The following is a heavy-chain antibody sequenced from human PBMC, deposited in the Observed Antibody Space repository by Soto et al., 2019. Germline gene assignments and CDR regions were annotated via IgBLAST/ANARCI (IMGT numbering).Heavy chain of an antibody. CDR3: AKAWGDCTNGVCYDYYFDS. CDR1: GFTFSSDA. CDR2: ISGSGGST. D-gene: IGHD2-8*01. J-gene: IGHJ4*02. V-gene: IGHV3-23*01. Sequence: GGSLRLSCAASGFTFSSDAISWVRQAPGKGLEWVSAISGSGGSTYYADSVKGRFTISRDNSKNTLYLQMNSLRAEDTAVYYCAKAWGDCTNGVCYDYYFDSWGQGTLVPVSS.